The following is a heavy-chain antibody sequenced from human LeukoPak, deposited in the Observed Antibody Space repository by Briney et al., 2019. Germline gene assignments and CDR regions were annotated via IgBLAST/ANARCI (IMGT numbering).Heavy chain of an antibody. CDR3: TTGRIAAAVTFDH. D-gene: IGHD6-13*01. CDR1: GFTFSDHY. Sequence: GGSLRLSCAASGFTFSDHYMDWVRQAPGKGLEWVGRNRNKAHSYTTEYAASVKGRFTISRDDSKNSLYLQMNSLKTEDTAVYYCTTGRIAAAVTFDHWGQGTLVTVSS. CDR2: NRNKAHSYTT. J-gene: IGHJ4*02. V-gene: IGHV3-72*01.